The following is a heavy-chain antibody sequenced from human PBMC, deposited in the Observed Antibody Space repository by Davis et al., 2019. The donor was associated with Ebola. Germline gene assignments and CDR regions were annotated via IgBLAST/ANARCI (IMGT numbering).Heavy chain of an antibody. D-gene: IGHD3-10*01. Sequence: ASVKVSCKASGYTFTGYYMHWVRQAPGQGLEWMGWINPNSGGTNYAQKFQGRVTMTRDTSISTAYMELSSLRSEDTAVYYCATPAMVQGVNYFDYWGQGTLVTVSS. V-gene: IGHV1-2*02. CDR1: GYTFTGYY. CDR2: INPNSGGT. J-gene: IGHJ4*02. CDR3: ATPAMVQGVNYFDY.